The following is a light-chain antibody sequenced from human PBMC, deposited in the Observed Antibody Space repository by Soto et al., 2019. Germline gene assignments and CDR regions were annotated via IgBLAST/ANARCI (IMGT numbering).Light chain of an antibody. CDR2: DVN. Sequence: QSALTQLRSVSGSPGQSVTISCTGTTNDVGGYNFVSWYQQNPGMAPKLMIYDVNKRPSGVPDRFSGSKSGNTASLTISGLQAEDEADYYCCSYAGRYMYVVFGGGTKLTVL. V-gene: IGLV2-11*01. CDR1: TNDVGGYNF. CDR3: CSYAGRYMYVV. J-gene: IGLJ2*01.